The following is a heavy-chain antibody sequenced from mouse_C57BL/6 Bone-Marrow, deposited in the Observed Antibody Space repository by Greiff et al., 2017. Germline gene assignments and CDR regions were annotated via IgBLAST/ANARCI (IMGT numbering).Heavy chain of an antibody. CDR2: IWRGGST. J-gene: IGHJ4*01. CDR1: GFSLTSYG. D-gene: IGHD4-1*01. CDR3: AKSNWDPYYYAMDY. Sequence: VQVVESGPGLVQPSQSLSITCTVSGFSLTSYGVHWVRQSPGKGLEWLGVIWRGGSTDYNAAFMSRLSITKDNSKSQVFFKMNSLQADDTAIYYCAKSNWDPYYYAMDYWGQGTSVTVSS. V-gene: IGHV2-5*01.